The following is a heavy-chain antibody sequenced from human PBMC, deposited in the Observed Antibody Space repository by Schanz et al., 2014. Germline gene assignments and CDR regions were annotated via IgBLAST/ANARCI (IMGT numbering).Heavy chain of an antibody. V-gene: IGHV1-69*04. CDR1: GGTFTSYA. CDR3: ATIGVNDYWRFGLDL. Sequence: QVKLVQSGAEVRKPGSSVRVSCKASGGTFTSYAFIWVRQAPGQGLEWMGRIIPIVDITNYAQKFLGRVTITADKSTSTAYMELKSLRSADTAVYYCATIGVNDYWRFGLDLWGQGTAVTVSS. J-gene: IGHJ6*02. D-gene: IGHD3-16*01. CDR2: IIPIVDIT.